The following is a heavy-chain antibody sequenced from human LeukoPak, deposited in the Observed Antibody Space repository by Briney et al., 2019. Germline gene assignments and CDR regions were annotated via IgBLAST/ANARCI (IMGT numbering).Heavy chain of an antibody. D-gene: IGHD6-19*01. V-gene: IGHV1-69-2*01. J-gene: IGHJ4*02. CDR3: ATWGGAVADVASDFGY. CDR2: VDPEEGET. Sequence: GASVKVSCKVSGYTFTDYHLHWVQQAPGKGLEWMGSVDPEEGETIHAEKFQGRVTITADTSRDTAYMEMRRLRSEDTAVYYCATWGGAVADVASDFGYWGQGTLVTVSS. CDR1: GYTFTDYH.